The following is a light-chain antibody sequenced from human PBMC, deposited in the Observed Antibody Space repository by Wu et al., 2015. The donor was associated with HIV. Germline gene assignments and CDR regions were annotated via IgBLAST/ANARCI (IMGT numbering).Light chain of an antibody. J-gene: IGKJ4*01. V-gene: IGKV3-20*01. CDR1: QNIDSSF. CDR3: QLYGDSPKHT. Sequence: EIVLTQSPGTLSLSAGERATLSCRASQNIDSSFLAWYQQRPGQAPRLLIYHASTRATGIPDRFSGSGSGTDFTLTISRLEPEDSAMYLCQLYGDSPKHTFGGGTKVEIK. CDR2: HAS.